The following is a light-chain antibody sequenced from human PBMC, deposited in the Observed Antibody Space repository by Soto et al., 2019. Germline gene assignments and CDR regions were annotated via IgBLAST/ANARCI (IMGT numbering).Light chain of an antibody. CDR2: GAS. V-gene: IGKV3-15*01. CDR1: QSVSSN. J-gene: IGKJ5*01. CDR3: QQYNNWPPFT. Sequence: EIEMTQSPATLSVSPGERATLSCRASQSVSSNLGWYQQKPGQAPRLLIYGASTRATGIPARFSGSGSGTEFTLTITSLQSEDSAVYYCQQYNNWPPFTFGQGTRLEIK.